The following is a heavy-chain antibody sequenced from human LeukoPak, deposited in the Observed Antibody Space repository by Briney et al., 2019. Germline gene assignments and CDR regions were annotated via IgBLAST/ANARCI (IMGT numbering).Heavy chain of an antibody. CDR3: ARHNQVTVTTSSYSYPMDV. V-gene: IGHV4-59*01. CDR1: VGSISSYY. CDR2: IYYSGST. Sequence: SETLSLTCTVSVGSISSYYWSWIRQPPGKGLEWIGYIYYSGSTNYNPSLKSRVTISVDTSKNQFSLKLSSVTAADTAVYYCARHNQVTVTTSSYSYPMDVWGQGTTVSVSS. J-gene: IGHJ6*02. D-gene: IGHD4-11*01.